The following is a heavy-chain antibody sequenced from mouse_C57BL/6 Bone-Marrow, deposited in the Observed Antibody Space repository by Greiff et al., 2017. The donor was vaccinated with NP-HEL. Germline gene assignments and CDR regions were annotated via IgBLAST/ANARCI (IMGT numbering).Heavy chain of an antibody. D-gene: IGHD2-1*01. J-gene: IGHJ1*03. V-gene: IGHV5-17*01. Sequence: EVKLVESGGGLVKPGGSLKLSCAASGFTFSDYGMHWVRQAPEKGLEWVAYISSGSSTIYYADTVKGRFPISRDNAKNTLFLQMTSLRSEDTAMYYCARNYFWGTGTTVTVSS. CDR3: ARNYF. CDR1: GFTFSDYG. CDR2: ISSGSSTI.